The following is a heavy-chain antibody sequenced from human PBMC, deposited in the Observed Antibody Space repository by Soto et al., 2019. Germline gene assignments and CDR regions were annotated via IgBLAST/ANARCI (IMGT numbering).Heavy chain of an antibody. Sequence: GGSLRLSCAASGFTFSSYAMHWVRQAPGKGLEWVAVISYDGSNKYYADSVKGRFTISRDNSKNTLYLQMNSLRAEDTAVYYCARVYYYDSSGYYSHFDYWGQGTLVTVSS. J-gene: IGHJ4*02. CDR2: ISYDGSNK. CDR1: GFTFSSYA. D-gene: IGHD3-22*01. V-gene: IGHV3-30-3*01. CDR3: ARVYYYDSSGYYSHFDY.